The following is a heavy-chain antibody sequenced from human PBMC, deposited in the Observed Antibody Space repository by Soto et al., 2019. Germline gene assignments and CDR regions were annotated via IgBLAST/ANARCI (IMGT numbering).Heavy chain of an antibody. Sequence: PGGSLRLSCAASGFTFSSYWMHWVRQAPGKGLVWVSRINSDGSSTTYADSVKGRFTISRDNAKNTLYLQMNSLRAEDTAVYYCARVYCSGGSCYHIDDWGQGTLVTVSS. J-gene: IGHJ4*02. CDR1: GFTFSSYW. V-gene: IGHV3-74*01. D-gene: IGHD2-15*01. CDR2: INSDGSST. CDR3: ARVYCSGGSCYHIDD.